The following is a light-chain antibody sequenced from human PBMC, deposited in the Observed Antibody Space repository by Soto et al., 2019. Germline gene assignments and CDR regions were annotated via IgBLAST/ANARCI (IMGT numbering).Light chain of an antibody. Sequence: EIVLTQSPATLSLSPGERATLSCRASQSVSSYLAWYQQKPGQAPRLLIYDASNRATGIPARFSGSGSGTDCTLTISSLEPEDFAVYYCQQRSNWITFGQGTRLEIE. CDR1: QSVSSY. CDR2: DAS. J-gene: IGKJ5*01. V-gene: IGKV3-11*01. CDR3: QQRSNWIT.